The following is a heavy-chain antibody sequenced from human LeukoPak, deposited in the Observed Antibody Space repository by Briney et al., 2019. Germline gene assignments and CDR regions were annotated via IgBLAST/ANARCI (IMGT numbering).Heavy chain of an antibody. Sequence: ASVKVSCKASGYTFTGYYMHWVRQAPGQGLEWMGWINPNGGGTNYAQKFQGRVTMTRDTSISTAYMELSRLRSDDTAVYYCARDHRLTIFGVGGNWFDPWGQGTLVTVSS. D-gene: IGHD3-3*01. J-gene: IGHJ5*02. CDR1: GYTFTGYY. V-gene: IGHV1-2*02. CDR3: ARDHRLTIFGVGGNWFDP. CDR2: INPNGGGT.